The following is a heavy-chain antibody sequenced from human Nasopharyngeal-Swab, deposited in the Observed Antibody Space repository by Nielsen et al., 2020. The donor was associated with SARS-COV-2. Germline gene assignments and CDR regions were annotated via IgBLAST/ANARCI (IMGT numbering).Heavy chain of an antibody. V-gene: IGHV3-23*01. CDR3: ARDLGGYFDL. CDR1: GFTFSSYA. J-gene: IGHJ2*01. Sequence: GESLKISCAASGFTFSSYAMSWVRQAPGKGLEWVSAISGSGGSKYYADSVKGRFTISRDNSKNTLYLQMNSLRAEDTAVYYCARDLGGYFDLWGRGTLVTVSS. CDR2: ISGSGGSK.